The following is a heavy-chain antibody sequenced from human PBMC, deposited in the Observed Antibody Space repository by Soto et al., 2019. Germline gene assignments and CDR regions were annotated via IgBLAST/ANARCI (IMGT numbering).Heavy chain of an antibody. V-gene: IGHV1-69*13. D-gene: IGHD2-2*02. CDR3: ASSRVAIVVVPAAIRTDYYYGMDV. Sequence: SVKVSCKASGGTFSSYATSWVRQAPGQGHEWMGGIIPIFGTANYAQKFQGRVTITADESTSTAYMELSSLRSEDTAVYYCASSRVAIVVVPAAIRTDYYYGMDVWGQGTTVTVSS. CDR2: IIPIFGTA. J-gene: IGHJ6*02. CDR1: GGTFSSYA.